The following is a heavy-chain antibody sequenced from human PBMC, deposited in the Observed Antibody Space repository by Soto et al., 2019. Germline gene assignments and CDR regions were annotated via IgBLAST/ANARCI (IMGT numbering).Heavy chain of an antibody. J-gene: IGHJ4*02. CDR1: GGSISSGDYY. Sequence: SETLSLTCTVSGGSISSGDYYWSWIRQPPGKGLEWIGYIYYTGNTYYNPSLKSRVTISVDTSKNQFSLSLSSVTAADTAVYYCARGATDGLWFGELSSGLFDYWGQGALVTVSS. CDR3: ARGATDGLWFGELSSGLFDY. CDR2: IYYTGNT. D-gene: IGHD3-10*01. V-gene: IGHV4-30-4*01.